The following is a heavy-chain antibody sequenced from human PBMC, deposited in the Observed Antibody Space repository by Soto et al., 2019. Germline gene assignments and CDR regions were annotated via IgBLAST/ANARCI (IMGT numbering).Heavy chain of an antibody. V-gene: IGHV4-59*08. J-gene: IGHJ6*02. Sequence: QVELQQSGPGLVKPSGTLSLTCTVSSGPDSSHNWGWIRQPPGRGLEWIGYVYYTGDTSYNPSLKSRVTISAATSTKIISLTLSSVTAADTAVYYCVRQGIDYLHGLVDVWGQGTTVSVSS. CDR1: SGPDSSHN. CDR2: VYYTGDT. CDR3: VRQGIDYLHGLVDV. D-gene: IGHD1-26*01.